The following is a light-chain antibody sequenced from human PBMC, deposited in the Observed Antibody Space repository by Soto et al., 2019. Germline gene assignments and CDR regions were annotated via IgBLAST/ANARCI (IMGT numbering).Light chain of an antibody. CDR1: SSDVGGYNY. J-gene: IGLJ1*01. CDR3: TSYTSISLYV. Sequence: QSVLTQPASVSGSPGQSITISCTGTSSDVGGYNYVSWYQQHPGKAPKLMIYEVSNRPSGVSNRFSGSKSGNTASLTISGLQAVDEADYYCTSYTSISLYVFGTGTKVTGL. V-gene: IGLV2-14*01. CDR2: EVS.